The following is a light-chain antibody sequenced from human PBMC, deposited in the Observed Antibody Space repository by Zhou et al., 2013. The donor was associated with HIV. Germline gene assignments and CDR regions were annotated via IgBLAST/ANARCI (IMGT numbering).Light chain of an antibody. J-gene: IGKJ2*01. CDR3: QHYGVSPYT. V-gene: IGKV3-20*01. CDR2: GAS. Sequence: DIVMTQSPGTLSFSPGERATLSCRASQSVISNYFAWYQQKPGQGPKVLIFGASTRANGIPDRFSGSGSGTEFTLTISRLEPEDFAVYYCQHYGVSPYTFGPGTKLEI. CDR1: QSVISNY.